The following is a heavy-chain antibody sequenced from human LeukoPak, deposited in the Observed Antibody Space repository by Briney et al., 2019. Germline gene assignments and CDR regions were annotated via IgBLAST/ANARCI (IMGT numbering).Heavy chain of an antibody. CDR3: ARDSRQYSSSSEGFGMDV. CDR1: GFTFSSYW. V-gene: IGHV3-7*03. CDR2: IKQDGSEK. Sequence: GGSLRLSCAASGFTFSSYWMSWVRQAPGKGLEWVANIKQDGSEKYYVDSVKGRFTISRDNAKNSLYLQMNRLRAEDTAVYYCARDSRQYSSSSEGFGMDVWGQGTTVTVSS. J-gene: IGHJ6*02. D-gene: IGHD6-6*01.